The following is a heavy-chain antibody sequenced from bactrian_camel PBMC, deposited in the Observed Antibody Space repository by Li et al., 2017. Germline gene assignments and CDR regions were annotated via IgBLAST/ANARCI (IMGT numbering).Heavy chain of an antibody. CDR2: IYNDGSNT. J-gene: IGHJ4*01. CDR3: ATIIGKYWGVPASTVYVSHTVIHGRVLLCGRWECVVLVRL. D-gene: IGHD3*01. V-gene: IGHV3-2*01. Sequence: VQLVESGGGLVQPGGSLRLSCAASGITFSSYYMSWVRQAPGKGLEWVSSIYNDGSNTYYADSVKGRFTISRDNAKNSVDLQMNSLKPEDTGVYYCATIIGKYWGVPASTVYVSHTVIHGRVLLCGRWECVVLVRLLGPGDPGHRL. CDR1: GITFSSYY.